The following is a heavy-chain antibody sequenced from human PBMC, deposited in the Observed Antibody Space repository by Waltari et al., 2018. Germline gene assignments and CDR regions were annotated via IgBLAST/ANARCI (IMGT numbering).Heavy chain of an antibody. CDR3: AKDRGSMTYYFDY. Sequence: QVQLVESGGGVVQPGGSLSISCGASGFIFMSYGMPWVRQAPGQGLGWVAIILYDGSNKYYADSVKGRFTISRDNSKNTLYLQMNSLRAEDTAVYYCAKDRGSMTYYFDYWGQGTLVTVSS. CDR1: GFIFMSYG. D-gene: IGHD3-16*01. J-gene: IGHJ4*02. CDR2: ILYDGSNK. V-gene: IGHV3-30*02.